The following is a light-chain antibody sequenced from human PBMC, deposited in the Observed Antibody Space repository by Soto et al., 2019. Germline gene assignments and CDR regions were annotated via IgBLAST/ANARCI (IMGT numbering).Light chain of an antibody. CDR3: CSYAGSFYV. Sequence: QSVLTQPASVSGSPGQSITISCTGTSIDVGSYNLVSWYQQHPGKAPKLMIYEVSKRPSGVSNRFSGSKSGNTASLTISGLQAEDDADYYCCSYAGSFYVFGTGTKVTVL. CDR2: EVS. J-gene: IGLJ1*01. V-gene: IGLV2-23*02. CDR1: SIDVGSYNL.